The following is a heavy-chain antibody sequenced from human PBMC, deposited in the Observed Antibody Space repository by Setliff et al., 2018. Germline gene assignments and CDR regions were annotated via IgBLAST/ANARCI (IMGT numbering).Heavy chain of an antibody. V-gene: IGHV2-70*17. CDR2: IDWDDAK. D-gene: IGHD3-10*01. CDR3: TRVLRGGRGIIFALDI. CDR1: GVSVSTDGMC. J-gene: IGHJ3*02. Sequence: SGPYAGDPTQTLTLTCTPSGVSVSTDGMCVSWVRQPPGKALEWLARIDWDDAKFYSPSPKTRLTISKDTSKNQVVLTMTNMDPGDTATYYCTRVLRGGRGIIFALDIWGQGTMVTVSS.